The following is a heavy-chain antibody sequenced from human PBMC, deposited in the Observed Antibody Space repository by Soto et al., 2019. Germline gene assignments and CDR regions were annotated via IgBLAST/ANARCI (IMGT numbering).Heavy chain of an antibody. CDR3: ARDWTGPCTTQHNWFDP. Sequence: ASVKVSCKASGYTFTGYYMHWVRQAPGQGLEWMGWINPNSGGTNYAQKFQGRVTMTRDTSISTAYMELSRLRSDDTAVYYCARDWTGPCTTQHNWFDPWGQGTLVTVS. CDR2: INPNSGGT. D-gene: IGHD1-1*01. J-gene: IGHJ5*02. V-gene: IGHV1-2*02. CDR1: GYTFTGYY.